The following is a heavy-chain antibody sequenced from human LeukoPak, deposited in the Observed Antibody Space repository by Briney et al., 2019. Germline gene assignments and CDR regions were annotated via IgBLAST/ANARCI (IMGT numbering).Heavy chain of an antibody. V-gene: IGHV4-59*01. CDR3: AGAPNRHYFDY. Sequence: PSETLSLTCTVSSGSITRYYWSWIRQPPGKGLEYIGHIHYTGSTDYNPSLKSRVTVSVDTSKNQFSLRLISVTGSDTAVYFCAGAPNRHYFDYWGQGILVAVSS. J-gene: IGHJ4*02. CDR1: SGSITRYY. CDR2: IHYTGST.